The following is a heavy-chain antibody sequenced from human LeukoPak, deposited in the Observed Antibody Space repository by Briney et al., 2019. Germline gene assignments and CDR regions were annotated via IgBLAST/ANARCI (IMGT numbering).Heavy chain of an antibody. CDR2: ISYDGSNK. Sequence: GRSLRLSCAASGFTFSSYAMHWVRQAPGKGLEWVAVISYDGSNKYYADSVKGRFTISRDSSKNTLYLQMNSLRAEDTAVYYCARAGDVLRYFDWLLSWGQGTLVTVSS. D-gene: IGHD3-9*01. CDR1: GFTFSSYA. V-gene: IGHV3-30*04. CDR3: ARAGDVLRYFDWLLS. J-gene: IGHJ5*02.